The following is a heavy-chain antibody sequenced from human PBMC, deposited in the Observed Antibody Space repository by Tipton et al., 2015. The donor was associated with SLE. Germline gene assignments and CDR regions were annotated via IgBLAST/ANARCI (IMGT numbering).Heavy chain of an antibody. J-gene: IGHJ3*02. Sequence: TLSLTCAVYGGSFSGYYWSWIRQPPGKGLEWIGEINHDGTTNYNPSLKSRVAMSLGTSKNQFSLKVHSVTAADTAVYYCARVHTNFRGFDIWGQGTMVNVSS. V-gene: IGHV4-34*01. CDR2: INHDGTT. CDR1: GGSFSGYY. CDR3: ARVHTNFRGFDI. D-gene: IGHD1-1*01.